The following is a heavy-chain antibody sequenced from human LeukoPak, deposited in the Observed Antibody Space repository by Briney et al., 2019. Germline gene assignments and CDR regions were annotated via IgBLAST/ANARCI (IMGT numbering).Heavy chain of an antibody. D-gene: IGHD6-19*01. J-gene: IGHJ3*02. CDR2: ISAYNGNT. CDR3: ASLYSSGCYGAFDI. Sequence: ASVKVSCKASGYTFTSYGFSWVRQAPGQGLEWIGWISAYNGNTNYAQKLQSRVTMTTDTSTSTAYMELRSLRSDDTAVYYCASLYSSGCYGAFDIWGQGTMVTVSS. CDR1: GYTFTSYG. V-gene: IGHV1-18*01.